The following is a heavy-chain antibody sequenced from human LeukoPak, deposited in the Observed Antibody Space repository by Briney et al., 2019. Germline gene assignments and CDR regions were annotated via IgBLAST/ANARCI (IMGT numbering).Heavy chain of an antibody. V-gene: IGHV4-59*01. Sequence: SETLSLTCTVSDDSITIYYWTWIRQPPGKGLEWIGYIDHTGSTNYNPSLNSRVTISRDTSKNHFSLELSSVTAADTAVYYCARKTYGDAFDIWGQGTMVTVSS. D-gene: IGHD2-8*01. J-gene: IGHJ3*02. CDR3: ARKTYGDAFDI. CDR1: DDSITIYY. CDR2: IDHTGST.